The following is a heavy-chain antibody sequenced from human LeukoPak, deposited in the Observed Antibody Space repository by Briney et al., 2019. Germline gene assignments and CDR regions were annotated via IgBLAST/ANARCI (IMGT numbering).Heavy chain of an antibody. V-gene: IGHV1-2*04. D-gene: IGHD2-15*01. Sequence: ASVKVSCKASGYTFTGYYMHWVRQAPGLGLEWMGWINPNSGGTNYAQKFQGWVTMTRDTSISTAYMELSRLRSDDTAVYYCARGGSGGTNSFNWFDPWGQGTLVTVSS. CDR2: INPNSGGT. CDR3: ARGGSGGTNSFNWFDP. CDR1: GYTFTGYY. J-gene: IGHJ5*02.